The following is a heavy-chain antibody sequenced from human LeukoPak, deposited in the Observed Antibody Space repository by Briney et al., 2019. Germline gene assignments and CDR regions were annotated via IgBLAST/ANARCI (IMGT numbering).Heavy chain of an antibody. CDR3: ARGRVRPRYCSGGSCYDDY. Sequence: SETLSLTCAVYGGSFSGYYWSWIRQPPGKGLEWIGEINHSGSTNYNPSLKSRVTISVDTSKNQFSLKLSSVTAADTAVYYCARGRVRPRYCSGGSCYDDYWGQGTLVTVSS. J-gene: IGHJ4*02. V-gene: IGHV4-34*01. CDR2: INHSGST. D-gene: IGHD2-15*01. CDR1: GGSFSGYY.